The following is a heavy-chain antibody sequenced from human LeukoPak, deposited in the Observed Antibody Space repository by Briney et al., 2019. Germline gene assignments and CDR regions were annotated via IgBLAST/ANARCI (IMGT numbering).Heavy chain of an antibody. J-gene: IGHJ4*02. CDR3: ERFGGRRLRGGDY. D-gene: IGHD3-10*01. V-gene: IGHV3-74*01. CDR1: GFSFSSYW. CDR2: IKSEGSTP. Sequence: PGGSLRLSCAASGFSFSSYWMHWVRQAPGRGLVWVSRIKSEGSTPNYADFGKGRFTLSRDNAKNTHYLQMYSQRAKDTDVYYFERFGGRRLRGGDYWGQGTLVTVSS.